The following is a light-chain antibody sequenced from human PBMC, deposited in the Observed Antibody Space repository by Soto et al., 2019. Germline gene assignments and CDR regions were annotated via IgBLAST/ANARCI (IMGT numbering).Light chain of an antibody. J-gene: IGLJ2*01. CDR1: SSDVGGYNY. CDR2: NND. CDR3: AAWDDSLNVI. Sequence: QSALTQPASVSGSPGQSITISCTGTSSDVGGYNYVSWYQQHPGKAPKLLIFNNDQRPSGVPDRFSGSKSGTSASLAISGLQSEDEADYYCAAWDDSLNVIFGGGTKVTVL. V-gene: IGLV2-14*01.